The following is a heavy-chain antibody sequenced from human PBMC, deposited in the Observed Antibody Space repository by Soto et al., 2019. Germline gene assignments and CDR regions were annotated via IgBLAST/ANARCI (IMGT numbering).Heavy chain of an antibody. D-gene: IGHD2-15*01. CDR1: GGSISSGGYY. V-gene: IGHV4-31*03. CDR2: IHHSGST. Sequence: PSETLSLTCNVSGGSISSGGYYWTWIRQHPGKGLEWIGNIHHSGSTFYNPSLKSRVSISVDTSKNQFSLKLSSVTAADTAVYYCARPGVGCCSGGSCYYGMDVWGQGTTVTVSS. J-gene: IGHJ6*02. CDR3: ARPGVGCCSGGSCYYGMDV.